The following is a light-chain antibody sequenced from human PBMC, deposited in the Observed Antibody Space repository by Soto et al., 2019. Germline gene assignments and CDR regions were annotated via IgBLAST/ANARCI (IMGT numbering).Light chain of an antibody. J-gene: IGKJ2*01. CDR1: QSVSSN. CDR3: QQYNNWPRT. V-gene: IGKV3-15*01. Sequence: EIVMTQSPATLSLSPGERATVSCRASQSVSSNLAGYQQKPGQAPRLLIYGASTRATGIPARFSGSGSGTEFTLTIGSLQSEDFAVYYCQQYNNWPRTFGQGTKLEIK. CDR2: GAS.